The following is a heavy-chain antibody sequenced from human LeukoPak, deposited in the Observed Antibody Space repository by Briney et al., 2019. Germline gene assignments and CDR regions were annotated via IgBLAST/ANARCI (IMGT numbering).Heavy chain of an antibody. J-gene: IGHJ5*02. Sequence: NGNTNYAQKLQGRVTMTTDTSTSTAYMELRSLRSDDTAVYYCARVFHDSSGYLGTRRFDPWGQGTLVTVSS. CDR2: NGNT. V-gene: IGHV1-18*01. CDR3: ARVFHDSSGYLGTRRFDP. D-gene: IGHD3-22*01.